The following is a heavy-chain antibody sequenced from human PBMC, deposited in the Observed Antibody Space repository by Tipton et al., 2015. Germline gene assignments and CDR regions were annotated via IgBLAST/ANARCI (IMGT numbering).Heavy chain of an antibody. CDR1: GFTFSNYA. Sequence: GSLRLSCAASGFTFSNYAMSWVRQAPGKGLQWVSAISGSGDSTYYANSVKGRFTISRDNSKNTLYLQMNSLRAEDTAVFYCAKDPIAHFYASGTYNRYFDPWGQGTLVTVSS. V-gene: IGHV3-23*01. J-gene: IGHJ5*02. CDR3: AKDPIAHFYASGTYNRYFDP. CDR2: ISGSGDST. D-gene: IGHD3-10*01.